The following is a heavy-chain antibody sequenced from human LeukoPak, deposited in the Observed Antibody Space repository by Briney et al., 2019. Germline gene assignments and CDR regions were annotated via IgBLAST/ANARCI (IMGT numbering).Heavy chain of an antibody. D-gene: IGHD1-14*01. CDR1: GFTFTNYG. J-gene: IGHJ4*02. CDR3: ARHNPLWGY. Sequence: GGSLRLSCAASGFTFTNYGMTWVRQAPGKGLEWVANIKPDGSEKYYVDSVKGRFTISRDNAKNSLYLQMSSLRVEDTALYFCARHNPLWGYWGQGTLVTVSS. CDR2: IKPDGSEK. V-gene: IGHV3-7*04.